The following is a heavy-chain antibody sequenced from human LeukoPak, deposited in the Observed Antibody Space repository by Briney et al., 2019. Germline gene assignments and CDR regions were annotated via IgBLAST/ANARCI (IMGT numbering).Heavy chain of an antibody. V-gene: IGHV3-21*01. CDR3: ARSVDTALVDDY. CDR2: ITSRRNFI. CDR1: GFTFSSYA. J-gene: IGHJ4*02. Sequence: PGGSLRLSCAASGFTFSSYAMSWVRQAPGKGLEWVSSITSRRNFIYYADSVKGRFTISRDNAQNSLYLQLNSLRAADTAVYYCARSVDTALVDDYWGQGTLVTVSS. D-gene: IGHD5-18*01.